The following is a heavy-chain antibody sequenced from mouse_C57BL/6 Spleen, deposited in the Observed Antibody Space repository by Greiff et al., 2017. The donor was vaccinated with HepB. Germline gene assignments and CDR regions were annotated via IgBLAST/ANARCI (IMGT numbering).Heavy chain of an antibody. Sequence: EVQLVESGGGLVKPGGSLKLSCAASGFTFSDYGMHWVRQAPEKGLEWVAYISSGSSTIYYADTVKGRFTISRDNAKNTLFLQMTSLRSEDTAMYYCEGSYYYYDVGGPWFAYWGQGTLVTVSA. J-gene: IGHJ3*01. CDR2: ISSGSSTI. CDR3: EGSYYYYDVGGPWFAY. V-gene: IGHV5-17*01. D-gene: IGHD2-4*01. CDR1: GFTFSDYG.